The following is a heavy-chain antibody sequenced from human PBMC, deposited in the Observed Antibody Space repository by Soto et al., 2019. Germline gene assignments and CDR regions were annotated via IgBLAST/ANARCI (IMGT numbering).Heavy chain of an antibody. J-gene: IGHJ6*02. CDR3: TRRPADPYYYGMDV. D-gene: IGHD6-13*01. V-gene: IGHV3-73*01. CDR2: IRSKASSYAT. CDR1: GFTFSGSA. Sequence: XGSLRLSCSAAGFTFSGSAMHWVRQASGKGLEWVGRIRSKASSYATAYAASVKGRFTISRDDSKNTAYLQMNSLKTEDTAVYYCTRRPADPYYYGMDVWGQGTTVTVSS.